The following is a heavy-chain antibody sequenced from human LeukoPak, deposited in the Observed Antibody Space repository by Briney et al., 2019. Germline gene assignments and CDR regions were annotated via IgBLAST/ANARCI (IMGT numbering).Heavy chain of an antibody. J-gene: IGHJ6*02. Sequence: GGSLRLSCAASGFTFSSYEMNWVRQAPGKGLEWVSYISSSGSTIYYADSVKGRFTISRDNAKNSLYLQMNSLRAEDTAVYYCARDRYCSGGSCRRYYYYGMDVRGQGTTVTVSS. CDR1: GFTFSSYE. CDR2: ISSSGSTI. CDR3: ARDRYCSGGSCRRYYYYGMDV. V-gene: IGHV3-48*03. D-gene: IGHD2-15*01.